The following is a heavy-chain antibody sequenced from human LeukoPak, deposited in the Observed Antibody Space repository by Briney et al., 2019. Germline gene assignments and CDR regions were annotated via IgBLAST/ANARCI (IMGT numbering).Heavy chain of an antibody. Sequence: PSETLSLTCIVSGGSISSHYWSWIRQPPGKGLEWFGYVSYSGSTNYIPSLESRVTISLDTSKNQLSLKLSSVTAADTAVYYCARARSSSWYSNYWYFDLWGRGTLVTVSS. V-gene: IGHV4-59*11. D-gene: IGHD6-13*01. CDR3: ARARSSSWYSNYWYFDL. J-gene: IGHJ2*01. CDR1: GGSISSHY. CDR2: VSYSGST.